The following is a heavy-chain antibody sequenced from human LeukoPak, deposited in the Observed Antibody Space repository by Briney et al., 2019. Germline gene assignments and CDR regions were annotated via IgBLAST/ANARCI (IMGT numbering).Heavy chain of an antibody. CDR2: INPNSGGT. CDR1: GYTFTGYY. D-gene: IGHD1-26*01. J-gene: IGHJ5*02. Sequence: ASVKVSCKASGYTFTGYYMHWVRQALGQGLEWMGWINPNSGGTNYAQKFQGRVTMTRDTSISTAYMELSRLRSDDTAVYYCARDSFAAGSYRNWFDPWGQGTLVTVSS. V-gene: IGHV1-2*02. CDR3: ARDSFAAGSYRNWFDP.